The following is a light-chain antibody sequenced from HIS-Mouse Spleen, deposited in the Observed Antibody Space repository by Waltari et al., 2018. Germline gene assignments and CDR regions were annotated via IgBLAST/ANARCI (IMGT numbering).Light chain of an antibody. CDR3: QQRSNWPT. CDR1: QSVSSY. CDR2: DAS. Sequence: EIVLTQSPATLSLSPGARATLSCRASQSVSSYLAWYQQKPGQAPRPLIYDASNRATGIPARFSGSGSGTDFTLTISSLEPEDFAVYYCQQRSNWPTFGGGTKVEIK. V-gene: IGKV3-11*01. J-gene: IGKJ4*01.